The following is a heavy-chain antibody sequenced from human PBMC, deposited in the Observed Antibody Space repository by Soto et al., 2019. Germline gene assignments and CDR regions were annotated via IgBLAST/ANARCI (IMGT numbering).Heavy chain of an antibody. V-gene: IGHV4-34*01. Sequence: SETLSLTCAVYGGSFSGYYWSWIRQPPGKGLEWIGEINHSGSTNYNPSLKSRVTISVDTSKNQFSLKLSSVTAADTAVYYCARGPRRDGYTPRGYFQHWGQGTLVTVSS. CDR1: GGSFSGYY. CDR2: INHSGST. CDR3: ARGPRRDGYTPRGYFQH. J-gene: IGHJ1*01. D-gene: IGHD5-12*01.